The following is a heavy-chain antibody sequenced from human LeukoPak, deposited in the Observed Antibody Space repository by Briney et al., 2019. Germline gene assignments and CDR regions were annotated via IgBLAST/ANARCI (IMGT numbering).Heavy chain of an antibody. J-gene: IGHJ6*03. CDR2: IGVGGET. V-gene: IGHV3-13*04. Sequence: PGGSLRLFCAASGFTFSNFDMYWVRQGPGRGLEWVSTIGVGGETHYPDSMRGRFTISRDNTKSSLYIQIDGLRVGDTAVYYCAREHGDGGNCYGWRYLDVWGKGTTVIVSS. CDR1: GFTFSNFD. D-gene: IGHD2-21*02. CDR3: AREHGDGGNCYGWRYLDV.